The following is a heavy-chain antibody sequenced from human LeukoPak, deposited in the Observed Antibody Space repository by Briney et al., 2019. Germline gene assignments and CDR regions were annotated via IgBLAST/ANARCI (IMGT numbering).Heavy chain of an antibody. V-gene: IGHV4-39*01. CDR1: GGSISSRNY. CDR3: ARHEEEDGYNAKTLDY. CDR2: IYYSGNT. Sequence: SETLSLTCTVSGGSISSRNYWGWVRQPPGMGLEGIGAIYYSGNTYYNPSPKSRVTISIDTSQNQFFLRLSSVTAADTAVYYCARHEEEDGYNAKTLDYWGQGALVTVSS. J-gene: IGHJ4*02. D-gene: IGHD5-24*01.